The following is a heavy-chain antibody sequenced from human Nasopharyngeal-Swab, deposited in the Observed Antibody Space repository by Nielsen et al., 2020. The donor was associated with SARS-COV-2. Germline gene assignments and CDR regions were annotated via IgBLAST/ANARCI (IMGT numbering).Heavy chain of an antibody. J-gene: IGHJ4*02. CDR2: IYYNGNT. CDR1: GDSISSGVYY. Sequence: SETLSLTCTVSGDSISSGVYYWSWIRQHPGRGLEWIGYIYYNGNTYYNPYNPSLKSRSTVSVDTSKNLFSLQLTSVTVADTAVYYCARQGRAGAGSWSFDSWGQGTLVTVSS. D-gene: IGHD6-13*01. CDR3: ARQGRAGAGSWSFDS. V-gene: IGHV4-31*03.